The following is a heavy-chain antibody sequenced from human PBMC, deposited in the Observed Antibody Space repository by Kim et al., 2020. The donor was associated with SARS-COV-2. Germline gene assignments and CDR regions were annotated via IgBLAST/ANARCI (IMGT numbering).Heavy chain of an antibody. CDR2: IYYSGST. CDR3: ARTPSSSWLDY. Sequence: SETLSLTCTVSGGSISSYYWSWIRQPPGKGLEWIGYIYYSGSTNYNPSLKSRVTISVDTSKNQFSLKLSSVTAADTAVYYCARTPSSSWLDYWGQGTLVTVSS. D-gene: IGHD6-13*01. CDR1: GGSISSYY. V-gene: IGHV4-59*13. J-gene: IGHJ4*02.